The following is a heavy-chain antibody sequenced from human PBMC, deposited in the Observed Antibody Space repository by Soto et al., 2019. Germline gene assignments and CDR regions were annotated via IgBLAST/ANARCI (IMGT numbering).Heavy chain of an antibody. J-gene: IGHJ6*02. V-gene: IGHV1-46*01. CDR1: GYTFTSYY. CDR2: INPSGGST. CDR3: ARDLKDGYNPYYYYYYGMDV. D-gene: IGHD5-12*01. Sequence: ASVKVSCKASGYTFTSYYMHWVRQAPGQGXEWMGIINPSGGSTSYAQKFQGRVTMTRDTSTSTVYMELSSLRSEDTAVYYCARDLKDGYNPYYYYYYGMDVWGQGTTVTVSS.